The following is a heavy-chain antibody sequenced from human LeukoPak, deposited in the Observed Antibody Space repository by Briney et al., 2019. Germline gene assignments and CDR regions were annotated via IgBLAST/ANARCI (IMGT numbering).Heavy chain of an antibody. D-gene: IGHD5-18*01. J-gene: IGHJ4*02. CDR2: IYNSGRP. Sequence: SQTLSLTCTVSGGSNSSGGDSWSWIRQHPGKGLEWIGYIYNSGRPYYNPSLKSRVTISVDTSKNQFSLKLSSVTAADTAVYYCARDGGGYSYGGFDYWGQGTLVTVSS. CDR1: GGSNSSGGDS. CDR3: ARDGGGYSYGGFDY. V-gene: IGHV4-31*03.